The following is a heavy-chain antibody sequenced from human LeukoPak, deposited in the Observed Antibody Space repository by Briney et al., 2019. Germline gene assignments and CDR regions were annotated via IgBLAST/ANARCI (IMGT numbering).Heavy chain of an antibody. CDR2: IYYSGST. CDR3: ARSPSSWQPYYFDY. CDR1: GFTFSNYA. J-gene: IGHJ4*02. V-gene: IGHV4-31*02. Sequence: LRLSCAASGFTFSNYAMSRVRQAPGKGLEWIGYIYYSGSTYYNPSLKSRVTISVDTSKNQFSLKLSSVIAADTAVYYCARSPSSWQPYYFDYWGQGTLVTVSS. D-gene: IGHD6-13*01.